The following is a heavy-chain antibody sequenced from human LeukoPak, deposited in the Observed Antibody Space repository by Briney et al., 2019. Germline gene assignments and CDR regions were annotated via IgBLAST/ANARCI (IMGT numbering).Heavy chain of an antibody. V-gene: IGHV4-59*01. J-gene: IGHJ5*02. Sequence: SETLSLTCTVSGDSISRYYWHWIRQPPGKGLEWIGFIFQSGITNYNPSLKGRVTTSADTSQNQFSLKVNSVTAADTAVYYCARDLYPITFFDAWGQGSLVTVSS. D-gene: IGHD1-14*01. CDR2: IFQSGIT. CDR3: ARDLYPITFFDA. CDR1: GDSISRYY.